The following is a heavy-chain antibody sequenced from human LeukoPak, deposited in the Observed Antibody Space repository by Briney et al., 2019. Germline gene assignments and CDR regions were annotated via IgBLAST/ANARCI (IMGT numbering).Heavy chain of an antibody. V-gene: IGHV4-61*01. CDR3: ARDMGAPDYGSYSVDY. Sequence: SETLSLTCTVSGGSVSSGSYYWSWIRQPPGRGLEWTAYIHYSGSAAYNPSLKSRVTISRDMSTNQFSLKMTSVTAADTAVYFCARDMGAPDYGSYSVDYWGQGTLVTVSS. CDR2: IHYSGSA. D-gene: IGHD4-23*01. CDR1: GGSVSSGSYY. J-gene: IGHJ4*02.